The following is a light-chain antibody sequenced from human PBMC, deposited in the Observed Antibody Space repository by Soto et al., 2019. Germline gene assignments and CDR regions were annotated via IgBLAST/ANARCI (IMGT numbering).Light chain of an antibody. Sequence: IQLTQSPASLSASVGDRVTITCRASQDIRGALAWYQQSPGEAPQLLIYDASTLESGVPSRFSGSSSGTHFTLTISSLQPEDFATYYCQQFLSYPITFGQGTRLEI. CDR3: QQFLSYPIT. V-gene: IGKV1-13*02. J-gene: IGKJ5*01. CDR1: QDIRGA. CDR2: DAS.